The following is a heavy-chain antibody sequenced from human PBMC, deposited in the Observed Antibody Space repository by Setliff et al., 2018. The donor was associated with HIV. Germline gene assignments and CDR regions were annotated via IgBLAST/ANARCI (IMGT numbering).Heavy chain of an antibody. CDR3: ARARDIAVAGYFDY. Sequence: KTSETLSLTCAVSGGSISSSNWWSWARQPPGKGLEWIGEIYHSGSTNYNPSLKSRVTISVDKSKNQFSLKLSSVTAADTAVYYCARARDIAVAGYFDYWGQGTLVTVSS. CDR1: GGSISSSNW. D-gene: IGHD6-19*01. CDR2: IYHSGST. J-gene: IGHJ4*02. V-gene: IGHV4-4*02.